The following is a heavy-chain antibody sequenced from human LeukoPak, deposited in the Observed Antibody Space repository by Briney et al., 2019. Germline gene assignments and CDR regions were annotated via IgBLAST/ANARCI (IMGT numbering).Heavy chain of an antibody. CDR3: TTFLLYYYGSGSYSTIDY. D-gene: IGHD3-10*01. V-gene: IGHV3-15*01. Sequence: GGSLRLSCAASGFTFSNAWMSWVRQAPGKGLEWVGRIKSKTDGGTTDYAAPVKSRFTISRDDSKNTLYLQMNSLKTEDTAVYYCTTFLLYYYGSGSYSTIDYWGQGTLVTVSS. J-gene: IGHJ4*02. CDR2: IKSKTDGGTT. CDR1: GFTFSNAW.